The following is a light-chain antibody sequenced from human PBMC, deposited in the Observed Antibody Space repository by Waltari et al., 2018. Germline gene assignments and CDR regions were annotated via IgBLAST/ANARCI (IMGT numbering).Light chain of an antibody. V-gene: IGLV2-14*01. CDR1: SNDVGAHNL. Sequence: QSALTQPASVSGSLGQSISISCAGTSNDVGAHNLVSWYQHYPGRAPKLVIYEVTNRPSGISSRFSGSKSGNTASLTISGLQSEDEAEYFCSSYSTTFTVLFGGGTKVTV. CDR3: SSYSTTFTVL. J-gene: IGLJ3*02. CDR2: EVT.